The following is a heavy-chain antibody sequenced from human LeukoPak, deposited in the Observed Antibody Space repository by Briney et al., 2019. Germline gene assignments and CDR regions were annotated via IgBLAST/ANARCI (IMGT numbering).Heavy chain of an antibody. CDR2: GST. V-gene: IGHV4-34*01. Sequence: GSTNYNPSLKSRVTISVDTSKNQFSLKLSSVTAADTAVYYCARVSIAPLYDYWGQGTLVTVSS. D-gene: IGHD2-2*02. CDR3: ARVSIAPLYDY. J-gene: IGHJ4*02.